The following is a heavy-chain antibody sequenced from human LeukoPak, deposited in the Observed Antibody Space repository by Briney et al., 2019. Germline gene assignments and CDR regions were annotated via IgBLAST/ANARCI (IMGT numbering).Heavy chain of an antibody. CDR1: GWTFSGYW. CDR2: INSDGSST. V-gene: IGHV3-74*01. D-gene: IGHD3-10*01. J-gene: IGHJ2*01. Sequence: PGGSLRLSCAASGWTFSGYWMNWVRQAPGKGLVWVSRINSDGSSTIYVDSVKGRFTISRDNAKNKMYLQMNSLRAEDTAVYYCARKRPITAPRPFDLWGRGTLVTISS. CDR3: ARKRPITAPRPFDL.